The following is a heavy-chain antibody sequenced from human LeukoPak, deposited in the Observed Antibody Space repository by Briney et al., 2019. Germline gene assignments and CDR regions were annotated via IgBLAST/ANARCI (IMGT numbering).Heavy chain of an antibody. D-gene: IGHD2-8*01. CDR1: GYTFTGYY. J-gene: IGHJ6*03. CDR2: INPNSDGT. CDR3: ARGGLRVMVYRLYYMDV. V-gene: IGHV1-2*02. Sequence: ASVKVSCKASGYTFTGYYIHWVRQAPGQGLEWMGWINPNSDGTKYIQKFQGRVTMTRDTSISTAYMELTRLRSDDTAVYYCARGGLRVMVYRLYYMDVWGKGTTVTVSS.